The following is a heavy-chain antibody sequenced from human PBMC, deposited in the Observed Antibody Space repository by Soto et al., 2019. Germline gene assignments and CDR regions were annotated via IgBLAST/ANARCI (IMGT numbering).Heavy chain of an antibody. CDR3: ASASVYLDY. Sequence: VGSLRLSCAASDFNFISYALHWIPQAPGKGLEWVAVISYDGSNKYYADSVKGRFTISRDNSKTTLYLQMSSLRAEDTAVYHCASASVYLDYWGQGTLVTVSS. CDR2: ISYDGSNK. D-gene: IGHD3-10*01. J-gene: IGHJ4*02. CDR1: DFNFISYA. V-gene: IGHV3-30-3*01.